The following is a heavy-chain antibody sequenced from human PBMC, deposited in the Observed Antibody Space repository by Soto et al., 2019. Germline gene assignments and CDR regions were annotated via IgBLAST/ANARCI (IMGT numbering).Heavy chain of an antibody. CDR1: GGTFSTYT. V-gene: IGHV1-69*02. J-gene: IGHJ4*02. CDR2: IIPLFGLP. Sequence: QVQLVQSGAEAKKPGSSVKVSCKASGGTFSTYTISWVRQAPGQGLEWLGRIIPLFGLPNHAQKFQDRVTITADKSTDTAYLEMNSLRPEDTAVYYCAFDVQTGVVYFDNWGQGTLVTVSS. D-gene: IGHD1-1*01. CDR3: AFDVQTGVVYFDN.